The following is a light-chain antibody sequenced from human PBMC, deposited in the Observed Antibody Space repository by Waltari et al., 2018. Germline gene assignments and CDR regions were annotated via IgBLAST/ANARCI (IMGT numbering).Light chain of an antibody. Sequence: EIVMTQSPATLSVSPGERAPLSCRASQSVSSNLAWYQQKPGQAPRLLICGASTRATGIPARFSGSGSGTEFTLTISSLQSEDFAVYYCQQYNNPTTFGQGTKLEIK. J-gene: IGKJ2*01. CDR2: GAS. V-gene: IGKV3-15*01. CDR1: QSVSSN. CDR3: QQYNNPTT.